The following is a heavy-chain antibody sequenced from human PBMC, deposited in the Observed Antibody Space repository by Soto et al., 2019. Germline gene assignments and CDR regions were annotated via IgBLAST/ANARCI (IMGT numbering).Heavy chain of an antibody. CDR3: ARDVSVAVAGFFDY. D-gene: IGHD6-19*01. V-gene: IGHV1-3*01. J-gene: IGHJ4*02. Sequence: GASVKVSCKPSGYTFTNYAMHWVRQAPGQRLEWMGWINSGNGNTKYSQKFQGRVTITGDTSASTAYMELSSLRSEDTAVYYCARDVSVAVAGFFDYWGQGTLVTVSS. CDR2: INSGNGNT. CDR1: GYTFTNYA.